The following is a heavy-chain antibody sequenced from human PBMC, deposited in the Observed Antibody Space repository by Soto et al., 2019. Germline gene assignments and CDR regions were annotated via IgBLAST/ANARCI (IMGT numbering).Heavy chain of an antibody. J-gene: IGHJ6*02. D-gene: IGHD3-9*01. Sequence: ASVKVSCKASGYTFTSYDINWVRQATGQGLEWMGWMNPNSGNTGYAQKFQGRVTMTRNTSISTAYVELSSLRSEDTAVYYCARVGRVRRYFDWSPAPYYYYGMDVWGQGTTVTVSS. CDR3: ARVGRVRRYFDWSPAPYYYYGMDV. V-gene: IGHV1-8*01. CDR1: GYTFTSYD. CDR2: MNPNSGNT.